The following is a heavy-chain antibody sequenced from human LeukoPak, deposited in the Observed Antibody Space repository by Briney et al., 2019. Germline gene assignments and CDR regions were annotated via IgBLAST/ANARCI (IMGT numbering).Heavy chain of an antibody. CDR2: INHSGST. J-gene: IGHJ3*02. CDR1: GGSLSGYY. Sequence: SETLSLTCAVYGGSLSGYYWSWIRQPPGKGLEWIGEINHSGSTNYNPSLKSRVTISVDTSKNQFSLKLSSVTAADTAVYYCAFGITMIDPIGAFDIWGQGTMVTVSS. D-gene: IGHD3-22*01. CDR3: AFGITMIDPIGAFDI. V-gene: IGHV4-34*01.